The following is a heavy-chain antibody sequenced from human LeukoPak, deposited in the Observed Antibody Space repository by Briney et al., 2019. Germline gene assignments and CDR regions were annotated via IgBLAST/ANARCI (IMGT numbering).Heavy chain of an antibody. V-gene: IGHV3-20*01. CDR3: ARDPTLGYCSGGSCYPIPYGMDV. Sequence: GGSLRLSCAASGFTFDDYGMSWVRQAPGKGLEWVSGINWNGGSTGYADSVKARFTISRDNPKNSLYLQMNSLRAEDTALYHCARDPTLGYCSGGSCYPIPYGMDVWGQGTTVTVSS. CDR1: GFTFDDYG. CDR2: INWNGGST. D-gene: IGHD2-15*01. J-gene: IGHJ6*02.